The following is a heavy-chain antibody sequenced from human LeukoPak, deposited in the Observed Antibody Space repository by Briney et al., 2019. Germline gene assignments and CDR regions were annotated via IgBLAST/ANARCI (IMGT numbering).Heavy chain of an antibody. CDR3: AKGGYGYNPKGRGMDV. V-gene: IGHV3-23*01. CDR1: SSYA. J-gene: IGHJ6*02. D-gene: IGHD5-24*01. Sequence: GGSLRLSCAAFSSYAISWIRQRPGKGLEWVSGISGSGATTYYADSVKGRFTISRDNSMNTLHLQMNSLRAEDTAVYYCAKGGYGYNPKGRGMDVWDQGTTVTVSS. CDR2: ISGSGATT.